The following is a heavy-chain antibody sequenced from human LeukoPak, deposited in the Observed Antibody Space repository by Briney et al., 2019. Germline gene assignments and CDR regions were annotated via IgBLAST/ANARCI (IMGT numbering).Heavy chain of an antibody. Sequence: PGGSLRLSCAVYGFSVSSFGMSWVRQAPGRGPEWLSAISVDGERTYYADSVKGRFFISRDTSKNTLDLQLSSLRGDDTAVYYCAQGYLSGWYPYWGQGSLVTFSS. CDR1: GFSVSSFG. CDR2: ISVDGERT. CDR3: AQGYLSGWYPY. V-gene: IGHV3-23*01. J-gene: IGHJ4*02. D-gene: IGHD6-19*01.